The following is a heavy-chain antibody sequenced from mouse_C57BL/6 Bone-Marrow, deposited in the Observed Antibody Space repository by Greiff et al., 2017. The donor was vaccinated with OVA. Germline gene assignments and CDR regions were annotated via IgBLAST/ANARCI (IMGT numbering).Heavy chain of an antibody. J-gene: IGHJ3*01. CDR1: GYAFSSSW. CDR2: IYPGDGDT. D-gene: IGHD2-5*01. Sequence: QVQLQQSGPELVKPGASVKISCKASGYAFSSSWMNWVKQRPGKGLEWIGRIYPGDGDTNYNGKFKGKATLTADKSSSTAYMQLSSLTSEDSAVYFCARHSNYGKFAYWGQGTLVTVSA. V-gene: IGHV1-82*01. CDR3: ARHSNYGKFAY.